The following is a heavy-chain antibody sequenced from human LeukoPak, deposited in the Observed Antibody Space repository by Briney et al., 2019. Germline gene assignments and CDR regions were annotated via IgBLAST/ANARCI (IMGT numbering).Heavy chain of an antibody. J-gene: IGHJ5*02. CDR2: INANSVST. Sequence: GGSLRLSCAASGFAFSVYAMSWLRQPPGKGLEWVSTINANSVSTSYAASVRGRFTISRDNAKDTVYLQLNRLSTDDTATYYCAKPISGGLAVTADWFRPWGQGTLVVVYS. CDR1: GFAFSVYA. V-gene: IGHV3-23*01. D-gene: IGHD6-19*01. CDR3: AKPISGGLAVTADWFRP.